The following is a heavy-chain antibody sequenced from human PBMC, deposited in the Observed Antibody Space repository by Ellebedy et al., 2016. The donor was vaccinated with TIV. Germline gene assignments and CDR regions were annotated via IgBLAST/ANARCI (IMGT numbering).Heavy chain of an antibody. V-gene: IGHV3-49*03. CDR3: TRGRLEMATTFDY. CDR2: IRSKAFGVTT. CDR1: GFTFGDYA. D-gene: IGHD5-24*01. J-gene: IGHJ4*02. Sequence: GESLKISCTASGFTFGDYAMTSFRQAPGKGLEWVGFIRSKAFGVTTDYAASVKGRFTVSRDDSKSIAYLQMNSLKTEDTAVYYCTRGRLEMATTFDYWGQGTLVTVSS.